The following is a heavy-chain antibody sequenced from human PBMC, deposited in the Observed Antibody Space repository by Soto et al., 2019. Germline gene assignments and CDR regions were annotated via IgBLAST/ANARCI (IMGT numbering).Heavy chain of an antibody. CDR3: ARLKGYCSSTSCSNLGFALDI. D-gene: IGHD2-2*01. Sequence: SETLSLTCTVSGGSISSYYWSWIRQPPGKGLXXIGYIYYIGSTNYNPSLKSRVTISVDTSKNQFSLKLSSVTAADTAVYYCARLKGYCSSTSCSNLGFALDIWGQGTMVTVSS. J-gene: IGHJ3*02. CDR2: IYYIGST. CDR1: GGSISSYY. V-gene: IGHV4-59*08.